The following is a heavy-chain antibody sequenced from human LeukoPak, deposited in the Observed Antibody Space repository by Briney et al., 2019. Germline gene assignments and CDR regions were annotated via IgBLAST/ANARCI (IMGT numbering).Heavy chain of an antibody. CDR3: ARGSGWHFY. CDR1: GSSISSYY. CDR2: IHYTGST. J-gene: IGHJ4*02. V-gene: IGHV4-59*01. D-gene: IGHD6-19*01. Sequence: SETLSLTCTVSGSSISSYYWSWIRQPPGKGLEWIGYIHYTGSTNYNPSLKSRVTISVDTSKNQFSLKLTSVTAADTAVYYCARGSGWHFYWGQGTLVTVSS.